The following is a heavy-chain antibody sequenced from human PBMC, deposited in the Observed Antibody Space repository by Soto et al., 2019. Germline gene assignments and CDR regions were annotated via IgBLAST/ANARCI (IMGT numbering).Heavy chain of an antibody. V-gene: IGHV1-69*13. D-gene: IGHD6-19*01. CDR3: ARAPQLPRSGWPFDY. J-gene: IGHJ4*02. Sequence: GASVKVSCKASGYTFTSYGISWVRQAPGQGLEWMGGIIPIFGTANYAQKFHGRVTITADESTSTAYMELSSLRSEDTAVYYCARAPQLPRSGWPFDYWGQGTLVTVSS. CDR2: IIPIFGTA. CDR1: GYTFTSYG.